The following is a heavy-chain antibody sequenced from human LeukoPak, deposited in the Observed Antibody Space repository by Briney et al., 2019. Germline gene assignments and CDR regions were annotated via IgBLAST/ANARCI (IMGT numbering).Heavy chain of an antibody. CDR3: AREGTAGTNLNWFDP. J-gene: IGHJ5*02. V-gene: IGHV4-59*01. CDR2: ISYSGST. D-gene: IGHD1-1*01. Sequence: SETLSLTCTVSRGSISSYYWSWIRQPPGKGLEWIGYISYSGSTNFNPSLKSRVTISVDTSKNQFYLKLSSVTAADTAVYYCAREGTAGTNLNWFDPWGQGTLVTVSS. CDR1: RGSISSYY.